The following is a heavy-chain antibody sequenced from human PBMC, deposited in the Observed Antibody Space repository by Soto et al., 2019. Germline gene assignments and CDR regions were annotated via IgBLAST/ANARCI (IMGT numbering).Heavy chain of an antibody. Sequence: PSETLSLTCTVSGGSISSGGYYWSWIRQHPGKGLEWIGYIYYSGSTYYNPSLKSRVTISVDTSKNQFSLKLSSVTAADTAVYYCARDDYSNYWFDPWGQGTLVTVSS. J-gene: IGHJ5*02. CDR3: ARDDYSNYWFDP. V-gene: IGHV4-31*03. D-gene: IGHD4-4*01. CDR2: IYYSGST. CDR1: GGSISSGGYY.